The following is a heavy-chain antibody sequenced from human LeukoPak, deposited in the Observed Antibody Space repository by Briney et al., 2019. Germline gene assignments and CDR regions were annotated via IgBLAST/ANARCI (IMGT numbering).Heavy chain of an antibody. CDR1: GGSISSGSYY. CDR2: IYTSGST. V-gene: IGHV4-61*02. J-gene: IGHJ3*02. D-gene: IGHD6-19*01. Sequence: PSETLSLTCTVSGGSISSGSYYWSWIRQPAGKGLEWIGRIYTSGSTNYNPSLKSRVTISVDTSKNQFSLKLSSVTAADTAVYYCARDSSGWKSNGAFDIWGQGTMVIVSS. CDR3: ARDSSGWKSNGAFDI.